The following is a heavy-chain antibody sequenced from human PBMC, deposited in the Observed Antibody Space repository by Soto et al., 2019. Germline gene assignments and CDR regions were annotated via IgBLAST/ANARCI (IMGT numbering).Heavy chain of an antibody. D-gene: IGHD1-26*01. CDR3: ARHTAGGTAY. Sequence: EVQLVESGGGLVQPGGSLRLSCAASGFTFSSYWMSWVRQAPGKGLEWVANIKQDGSEKYYVDSVKGRFTISRDNAMNALYLQLNSLRAEDTAVAYCARHTAGGTAYLGQGTLVTVSS. CDR2: IKQDGSEK. V-gene: IGHV3-7*01. J-gene: IGHJ4*02. CDR1: GFTFSSYW.